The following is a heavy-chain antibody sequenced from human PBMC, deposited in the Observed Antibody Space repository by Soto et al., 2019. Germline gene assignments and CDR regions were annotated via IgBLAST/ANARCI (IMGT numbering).Heavy chain of an antibody. J-gene: IGHJ6*02. V-gene: IGHV3-30*18. CDR3: AKASAWDTAGGVLDV. Sequence: QVQLVESGGGVVQPGRSLRLSCAASGFTFSSYGMHWVRQAPGKGLEWVAVISYDGSNKYYADSVKGRFTISRDNSKNTLYLQMNSLRAEDTAVYYCAKASAWDTAGGVLDVWGQGTTVTVSS. CDR1: GFTFSSYG. CDR2: ISYDGSNK. D-gene: IGHD5-18*01.